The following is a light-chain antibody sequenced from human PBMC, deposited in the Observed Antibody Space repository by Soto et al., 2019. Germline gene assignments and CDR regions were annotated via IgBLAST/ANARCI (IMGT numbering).Light chain of an antibody. CDR2: DVS. J-gene: IGLJ1*01. CDR3: CSYAGSYTYV. V-gene: IGLV2-11*01. CDR1: SSDVGGYNY. Sequence: QFVLTQPRSVSGSPGQSVTISCTGTSSDVGGYNYVSWYQQHPGKAPKLMIYDVSKRPSGVPDRFSGSKSGNTASLTISGLQAEDEDDYYCCSYAGSYTYVVGTGTKVTV.